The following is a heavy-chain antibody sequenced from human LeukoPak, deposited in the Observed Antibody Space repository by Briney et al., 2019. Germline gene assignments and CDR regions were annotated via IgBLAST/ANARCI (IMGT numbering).Heavy chain of an antibody. CDR3: ARGGSDRDGYNQRGYFDY. CDR1: GYTFIDYY. CDR2: IHPNSGGT. D-gene: IGHD5-24*01. J-gene: IGHJ4*02. V-gene: IGHV1-2*02. Sequence: ASVKVSCKASGYTFIDYYMHWVRQAPGQAPGQGLEWMGWIHPNSGGTNYAQKFQGRVTMTRDTSISTAYMELSRLSSDDTAVYYCARGGSDRDGYNQRGYFDYWGQGTLVTVSS.